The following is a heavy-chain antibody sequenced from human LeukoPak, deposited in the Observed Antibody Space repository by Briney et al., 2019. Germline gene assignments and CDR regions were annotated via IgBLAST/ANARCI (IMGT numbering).Heavy chain of an antibody. V-gene: IGHV4-59*01. CDR3: ERGFREWELRRARRKNWFDP. D-gene: IGHD1-26*01. CDR1: GGSISSYC. J-gene: IGHJ5*02. CDR2: IYYSGST. Sequence: SETLSLTCTVSGGSISSYCWSWIRQPPGKGLEWIGYIYYSGSTNYDPSLKSQVTISVDTSKNQFSLKLSSVTAADPAVYYCERGFREWELRRARRKNWFDPWGQGTLVTVSS.